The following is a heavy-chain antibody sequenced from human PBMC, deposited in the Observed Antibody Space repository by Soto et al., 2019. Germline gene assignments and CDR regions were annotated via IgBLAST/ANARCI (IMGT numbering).Heavy chain of an antibody. J-gene: IGHJ5*02. CDR1: GDSVSTGDHY. D-gene: IGHD2-21*02. CDR2: VEHSVHT. V-gene: IGHV4-30-4*01. Sequence: QVQLQESGPGLVKPSETLSLTCSVSGDSVSTGDHYWSCVRQPPGETLARLGYVEHSVHTYYNPSLGCLMIISVDSCKNHCSLRLTSVSAADSGVYSCARGVGVCFGDDCYRGVDPWGQGTLVTVSS. CDR3: ARGVGVCFGDDCYRGVDP.